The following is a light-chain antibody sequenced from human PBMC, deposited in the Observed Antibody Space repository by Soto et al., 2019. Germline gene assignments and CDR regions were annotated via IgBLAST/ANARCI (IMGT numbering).Light chain of an antibody. CDR1: SSNLGANYD. CDR3: QSYDNSLSVYVV. V-gene: IGLV1-40*01. J-gene: IGLJ2*01. Sequence: QPVLTQPPSVSGAPGQRVTISCTGSSSNLGANYDVHWYQQLPGTAPKLLIYANINRASGVPDRFSGSKSGTSASLAITGLQAEDEADYYCQSYDNSLSVYVVFGGGTKLTVL. CDR2: ANI.